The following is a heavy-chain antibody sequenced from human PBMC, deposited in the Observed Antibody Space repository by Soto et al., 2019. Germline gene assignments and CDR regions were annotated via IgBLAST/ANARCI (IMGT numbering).Heavy chain of an antibody. Sequence: QVQLVQSGAEVKKPGASVKVSCKASGYTFISYAMHWVRQAPGQRLEWMGWINAANGNTKYSQKFQGRVTMTRDTSASTAYMELSSLRSEDTAVYYCARTSGYYFFDSWGQGTLVTVSS. CDR1: GYTFISYA. CDR2: INAANGNT. J-gene: IGHJ4*02. D-gene: IGHD3-22*01. V-gene: IGHV1-3*01. CDR3: ARTSGYYFFDS.